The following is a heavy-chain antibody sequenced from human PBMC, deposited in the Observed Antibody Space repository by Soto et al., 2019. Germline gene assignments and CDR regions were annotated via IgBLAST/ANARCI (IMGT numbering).Heavy chain of an antibody. V-gene: IGHV3-7*01. CDR2: TNEDGAQT. Sequence: EVQLVESGGGLVQPGGSLRLSCVASGFNFNNYWMTWVRQTPGKGLEWVANTNEDGAQTYYVDSVKGRFTISRDNAENSLYLQMNSLRVEDMGLYYCAREVRRNDIDLWGQGTRIIVSS. CDR1: GFNFNNYW. CDR3: AREVRRNDIDL. J-gene: IGHJ4*02.